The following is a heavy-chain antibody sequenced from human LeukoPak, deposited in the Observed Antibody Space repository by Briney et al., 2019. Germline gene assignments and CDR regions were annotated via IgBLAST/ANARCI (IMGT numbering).Heavy chain of an antibody. CDR1: GGSIGSYY. D-gene: IGHD6-19*01. V-gene: IGHV4-4*07. CDR3: ARGHPGGWYFFDH. CDR2: IYFTGNT. J-gene: IGHJ4*02. Sequence: KTSETLSLTCNVSGGSIGSYYWTWIRQPAGKGLDWIGRIYFTGNTDYHPSLQSRVTISVDTSNNVFSLKLRSVTAADTAIYYCARGHPGGWYFFDHWGQGTLVSVSS.